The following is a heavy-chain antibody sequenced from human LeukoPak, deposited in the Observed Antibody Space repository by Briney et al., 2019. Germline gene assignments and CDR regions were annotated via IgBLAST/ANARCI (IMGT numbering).Heavy chain of an antibody. CDR3: AKHDGPIVVVTAKLAY. D-gene: IGHD2-21*02. CDR1: GFTFSTYA. V-gene: IGHV3-30*18. Sequence: GGSLRLSCVASGFTFSTYAMHWVRQAPGKGLEWVAFISSDGNKNYYEDSVKGRFTISRDNSKNTLFLQMSSLRPEDTAMYYCAKHDGPIVVVTAKLAYWGLGTLVTVSS. CDR2: ISSDGNKN. J-gene: IGHJ4*02.